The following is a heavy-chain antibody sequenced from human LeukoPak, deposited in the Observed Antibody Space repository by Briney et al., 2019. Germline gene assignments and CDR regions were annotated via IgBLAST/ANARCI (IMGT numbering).Heavy chain of an antibody. CDR2: IIPILGIA. CDR1: GGTFSSYA. Sequence: SVKVSCKASGGTFSSYAISWVRQAPGQGLEWMGRIIPILGIANYAQKFQGRVTITADKSTSTAYMELSSLRSEDTAVYYCASEGLRITMIVHWGQGTMVTVSS. V-gene: IGHV1-69*04. D-gene: IGHD3-22*01. CDR3: ASEGLRITMIVH. J-gene: IGHJ3*01.